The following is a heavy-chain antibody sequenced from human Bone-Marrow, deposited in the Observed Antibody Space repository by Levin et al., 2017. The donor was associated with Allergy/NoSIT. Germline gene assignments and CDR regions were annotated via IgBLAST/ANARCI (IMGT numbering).Heavy chain of an antibody. J-gene: IGHJ4*02. Sequence: EASVKVSCKASGYTFTSYGISWVRQAPGQGLEWMGWISAYNGNTNYAQKLQGRVTMTTDTSTSTAYMELRSLRSDDTAVYYCARDRVRCSSTSCYERPDYWGQGTLVTVSS. V-gene: IGHV1-18*01. D-gene: IGHD2-2*01. CDR2: ISAYNGNT. CDR3: ARDRVRCSSTSCYERPDY. CDR1: GYTFTSYG.